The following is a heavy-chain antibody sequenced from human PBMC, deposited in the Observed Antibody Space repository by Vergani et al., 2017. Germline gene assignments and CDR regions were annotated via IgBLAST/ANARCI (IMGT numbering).Heavy chain of an antibody. J-gene: IGHJ4*02. CDR1: GFSLSTSGVG. CDR2: IYWDDDK. CDR3: ANSTRKFYDGSGGEFDY. Sequence: QITLKESGPTLVKPTQTLTLTCTFSGFSLSTSGVGVGWIRQPPGKALEWLALIYWDDDKRYSPSLKSRLTITKDTSKNQVVLTMTNMDPLSTATYYCANSTRKFYDGSGGEFDYWGQGTLVTVSS. V-gene: IGHV2-5*02. D-gene: IGHD3-10*01.